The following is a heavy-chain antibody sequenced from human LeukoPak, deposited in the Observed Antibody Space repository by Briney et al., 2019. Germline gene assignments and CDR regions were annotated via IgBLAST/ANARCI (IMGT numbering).Heavy chain of an antibody. CDR2: INVGNGDT. D-gene: IGHD1-26*01. CDR1: GYTFTSYA. J-gene: IGHJ4*02. CDR3: TSDSGSYYGYFDK. Sequence: ASVKVSCKASGYTFTSYALHWVRQAPGQRLEWMGWINVGNGDTRYSQNFQGRVTITRDTSATTAYMELSSLRSEDTAVYYCTSDSGSYYGYFDKWGQGTLVTVSS. V-gene: IGHV1-3*01.